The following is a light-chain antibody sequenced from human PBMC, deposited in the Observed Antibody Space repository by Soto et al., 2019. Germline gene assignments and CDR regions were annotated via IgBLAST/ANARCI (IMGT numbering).Light chain of an antibody. CDR2: NNN. V-gene: IGLV1-47*02. CDR1: SSNIGSNY. J-gene: IGLJ2*01. Sequence: QSALTQPPSASGTPGQRVTISCSGSSSNIGSNYVYWYQQLPGTAPKLLIYNNNQRPSGVPDRFSGSKSGTSASLAISGLRSEDEADYYCAAWDDSLSAYVVFGGGTKLTVL. CDR3: AAWDDSLSAYVV.